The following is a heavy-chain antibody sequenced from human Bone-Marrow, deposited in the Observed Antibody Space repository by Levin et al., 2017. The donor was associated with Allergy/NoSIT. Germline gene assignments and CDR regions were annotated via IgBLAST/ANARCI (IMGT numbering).Heavy chain of an antibody. J-gene: IGHJ5*02. V-gene: IGHV3-21*01. Sequence: LSLTCAASGFTFSSYSMNWVRQAPGKGLEWVSSISSSSSYIYYADSVKGRFTISRDNAKNSLYLQMNSLRAEDTAVYYCARAPIAARLSMSGFDPWGQGTLVTVSS. CDR3: ARAPIAARLSMSGFDP. CDR2: ISSSSSYI. D-gene: IGHD6-6*01. CDR1: GFTFSSYS.